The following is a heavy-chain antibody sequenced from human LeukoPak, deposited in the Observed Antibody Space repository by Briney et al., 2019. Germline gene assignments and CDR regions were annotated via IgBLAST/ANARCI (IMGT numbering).Heavy chain of an antibody. D-gene: IGHD6-19*01. Sequence: SETLSLTCTVSGGPISSSSYYWGWIRQPPGKGLEWIGSMYYSGSTYYNPSLKSRVTISVDTSKNQFSLKLSSVTAADTAVYYCARQGYSSGWYNYWGQGTLVTVSS. J-gene: IGHJ4*02. CDR1: GGPISSSSYY. V-gene: IGHV4-39*01. CDR2: MYYSGST. CDR3: ARQGYSSGWYNY.